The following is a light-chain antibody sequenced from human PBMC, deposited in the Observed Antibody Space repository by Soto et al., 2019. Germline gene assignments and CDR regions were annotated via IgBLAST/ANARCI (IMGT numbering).Light chain of an antibody. Sequence: QSVLTQPASVSESPGQSITISCTGTDSDVGAYNYVAWYQQHPDKAPKLLIFEVTKRPSGVSDRFSGSKSGNTASLTISGLQPEDEADYFCSSYTTTNTLLFGPGTKVPVL. CDR3: SSYTTTNTLL. CDR1: DSDVGAYNY. CDR2: EVT. J-gene: IGLJ1*01. V-gene: IGLV2-14*01.